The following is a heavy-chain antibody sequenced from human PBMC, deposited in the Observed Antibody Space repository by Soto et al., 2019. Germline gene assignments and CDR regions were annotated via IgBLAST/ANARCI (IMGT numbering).Heavy chain of an antibody. CDR2: INQDASDK. D-gene: IGHD6-19*01. CDR1: VFTFSSYW. V-gene: IGHV3-7*03. J-gene: IGHJ4*02. Sequence: GGSLRLSCAASVFTFSSYWMGWVRQAPGMGLEWVANINQDASDKNYVDSVRGRFTISRDNAKNSLYLQMNSLRAEDTAVYYCARDDSGALDYWGQGTLVTVSS. CDR3: ARDDSGALDY.